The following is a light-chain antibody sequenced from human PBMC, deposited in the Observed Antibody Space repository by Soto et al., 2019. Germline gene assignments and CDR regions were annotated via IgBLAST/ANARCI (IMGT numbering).Light chain of an antibody. CDR2: AAS. CDR1: QDINSY. CDR3: QQYNIYPLT. Sequence: DVQMTQSPSSLSASVGDRVTITWRASQDINSYLAWYQQKPGNAPKSLIYAASSLQTGVPSRFSVSESGTDFTLTINTLQPEDSATYYCQQYNIYPLTFGGGTKVEIK. J-gene: IGKJ4*01. V-gene: IGKV1D-16*01.